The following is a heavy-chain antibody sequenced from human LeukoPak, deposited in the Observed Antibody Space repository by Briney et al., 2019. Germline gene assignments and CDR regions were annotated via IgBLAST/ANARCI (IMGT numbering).Heavy chain of an antibody. CDR1: GFTFSSYG. CDR2: IRYDGSNK. V-gene: IGHV3-30*02. D-gene: IGHD6-6*01. J-gene: IGHJ4*02. Sequence: GGSLRLSCAASGFTFSSYGMHWVRQAPGKGLEGVAFIRYDGSNKYYADSVKGRFTISRDNSKNTLYLQMNSLRAEDTAVYYCAKEGTIAARGFYFDYWGQGTLVTVSS. CDR3: AKEGTIAARGFYFDY.